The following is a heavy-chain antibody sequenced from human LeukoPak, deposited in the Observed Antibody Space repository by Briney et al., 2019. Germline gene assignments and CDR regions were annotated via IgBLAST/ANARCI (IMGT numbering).Heavy chain of an antibody. V-gene: IGHV3-23*01. CDR2: ISGSGGST. J-gene: IGHJ3*02. D-gene: IGHD3-10*02. CDR3: AKDWGTMFHDAFDI. Sequence: GGSLRLSCAASGFTVSSNYMSWVRQAPGKGLEWVSAISGSGGSTYYADSVKGRFTISRDNSKNTMYLQMNSLRAEDKAVYYCAKDWGTMFHDAFDIWGQGTMVTVSS. CDR1: GFTVSSNY.